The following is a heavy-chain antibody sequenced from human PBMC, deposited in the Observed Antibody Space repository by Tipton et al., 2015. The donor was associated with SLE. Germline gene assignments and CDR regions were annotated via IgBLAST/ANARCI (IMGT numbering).Heavy chain of an antibody. CDR1: GVSISRGGYY. Sequence: GLVKPSETLSLTCTVSGVSISRGGYYWSWIRQQPGKGLEWIAYVYYSGNTKYNPSLKSRVTISVDTSKNHFSLNLSSVTAADTAVYYCARDEYRYDTTGYHLLGHFDFWGQGTLVTVSS. J-gene: IGHJ4*02. CDR3: ARDEYRYDTTGYHLLGHFDF. D-gene: IGHD3-22*01. V-gene: IGHV4-61*03. CDR2: VYYSGNT.